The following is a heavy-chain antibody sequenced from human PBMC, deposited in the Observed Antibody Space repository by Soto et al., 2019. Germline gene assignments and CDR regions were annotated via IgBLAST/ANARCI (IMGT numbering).Heavy chain of an antibody. D-gene: IGHD3-22*01. CDR1: GFTFSSYI. CDR2: ISSSSSTI. J-gene: IGHJ4*02. V-gene: IGHV3-48*01. CDR3: ARGAYYYDSSGLSY. Sequence: GGSLRLSCAASGFTFSSYIMNWVRQAPGKGLEWVSYISSSSSTIYYADSVKGRFTISRDNAKNSLYLQMNSLRAEDTAVYYCARGAYYYDSSGLSYWGQGTLVTV.